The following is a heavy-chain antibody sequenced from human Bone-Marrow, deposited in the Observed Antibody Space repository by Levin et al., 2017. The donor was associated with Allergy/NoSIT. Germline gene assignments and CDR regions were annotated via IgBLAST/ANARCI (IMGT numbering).Heavy chain of an antibody. CDR2: IKSKTDGGTT. CDR3: TTHRHYYDSSGYYYVSEFDY. D-gene: IGHD3-22*01. Sequence: GGSLRLSCAASGFTFSNAWMSWVRQAPGKGLEWVGRIKSKTDGGTTDYAAPVKGRFTISRDDSKNTLYLQMNSLKTEDTAVYYCTTHRHYYDSSGYYYVSEFDYWGQGTLVTVSS. V-gene: IGHV3-15*01. CDR1: GFTFSNAW. J-gene: IGHJ4*02.